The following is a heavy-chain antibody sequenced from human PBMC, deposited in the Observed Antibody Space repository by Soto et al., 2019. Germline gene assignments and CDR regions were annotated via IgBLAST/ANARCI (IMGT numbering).Heavy chain of an antibody. CDR1: GGSMNYYY. V-gene: IGHV4-59*01. Sequence: TLSLTCTVSGGSMNYYYWSWMRQSPGKGLEWLGYIYYSGDTNYNPSLKSRVTISVDTSKNQFSLKLSSVTAADTAVYYCARDRALYGSGSPNFDYWGQGTLVTVSS. CDR3: ARDRALYGSGSPNFDY. J-gene: IGHJ4*02. CDR2: IYYSGDT. D-gene: IGHD3-10*01.